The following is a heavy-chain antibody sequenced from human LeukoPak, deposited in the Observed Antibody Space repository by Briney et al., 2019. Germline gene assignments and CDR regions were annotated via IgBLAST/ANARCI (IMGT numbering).Heavy chain of an antibody. V-gene: IGHV3-33*01. CDR3: ARDRDCSGGSCYHTYGMDV. D-gene: IGHD2-15*01. J-gene: IGHJ6*02. CDR2: IWYDGSNK. Sequence: PGRSLRLSCAASGFTFSSYGMHWVRQAPGKGLEWVAVIWYDGSNKCYADSMKGRFTISRDNSKNTLYLQMNSLRAEDTAVYYCARDRDCSGGSCYHTYGMDVWGQGTTVTVSS. CDR1: GFTFSSYG.